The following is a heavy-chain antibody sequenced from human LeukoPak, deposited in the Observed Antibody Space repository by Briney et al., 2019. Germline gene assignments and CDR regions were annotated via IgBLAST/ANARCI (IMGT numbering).Heavy chain of an antibody. CDR1: GFTFSRYG. J-gene: IGHJ6*02. CDR2: ISYDGINK. Sequence: PGRSLRLSCAASGFTFSRYGIHWVRQAAGKGLEGVAVISYDGINKYYAESVKGRFTISRDNSKNTLYLQMNSLRAEDTAVYYCAKDGQKYYYYGMDVWGQGTTVTVSS. V-gene: IGHV3-30*18. CDR3: AKDGQKYYYYGMDV.